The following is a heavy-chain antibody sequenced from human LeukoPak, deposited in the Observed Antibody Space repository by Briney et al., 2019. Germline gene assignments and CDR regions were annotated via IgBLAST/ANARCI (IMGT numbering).Heavy chain of an antibody. J-gene: IGHJ4*02. CDR1: GGSFTKFW. Sequence: GESLKISCEGSGGSFTKFWIGWVRQMPGKGLELMGIIYPADSDTRYSPSFQGQVTISADKSISTAYLQWSSLRASDTAMYYCARQYSGYDTPFDYWGQGTLVTVSS. CDR2: IYPADSDT. D-gene: IGHD5-12*01. V-gene: IGHV5-51*01. CDR3: ARQYSGYDTPFDY.